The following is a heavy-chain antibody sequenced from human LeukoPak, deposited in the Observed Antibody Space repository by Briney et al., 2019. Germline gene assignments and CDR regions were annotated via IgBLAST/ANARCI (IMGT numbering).Heavy chain of an antibody. V-gene: IGHV3-30*18. D-gene: IGHD3-3*01. CDR2: VSYDGSNK. J-gene: IGHJ4*02. Sequence: RGSLRLSCAASGFTFSSYGMHWVRQAPGKGLEWVAVVSYDGSNKYYADSVKGRFTISRDNSKNTLYLQMNSLRAEDTAVYYCAKVYYDFWSGYSSQEIDNWGQGTLVTVSS. CDR3: AKVYYDFWSGYSSQEIDN. CDR1: GFTFSSYG.